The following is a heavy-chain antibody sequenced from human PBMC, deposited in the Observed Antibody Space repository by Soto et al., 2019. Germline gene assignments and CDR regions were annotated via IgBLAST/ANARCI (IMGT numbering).Heavy chain of an antibody. CDR3: ARVGLGGVAVADPVRWFDP. CDR1: GGSISSGGYY. V-gene: IGHV4-31*03. Sequence: QVQLQESGPGLVKPSQTLSLTCTVSGGSISSGGYYWSWIRQHPGKGLEWIGYIYYSGSTYYNPSLKSRVTISVDTSKNQFSLKLSSATAADTAVYYCARVGLGGVAVADPVRWFDPWGQGTLVTVSS. J-gene: IGHJ5*02. D-gene: IGHD6-19*01. CDR2: IYYSGST.